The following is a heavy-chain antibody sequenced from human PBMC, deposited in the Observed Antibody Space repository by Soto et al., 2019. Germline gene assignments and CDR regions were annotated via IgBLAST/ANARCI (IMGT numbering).Heavy chain of an antibody. Sequence: QLQLQESGSGLVKPSQTLSLTCAVSGGSISSGGSSWSWIRQPPGQGLEWIGYVYHTGNTHYNPSLKVRVTVSVDRSKNQFSLKLNSVTAADTAVYYCARLSDYLDYWGQGALVTVSS. CDR2: VYHTGNT. D-gene: IGHD1-26*01. CDR3: ARLSDYLDY. J-gene: IGHJ4*02. V-gene: IGHV4-30-2*01. CDR1: GGSISSGGSS.